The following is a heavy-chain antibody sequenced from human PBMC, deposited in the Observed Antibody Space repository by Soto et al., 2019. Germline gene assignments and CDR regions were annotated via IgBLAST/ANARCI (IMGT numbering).Heavy chain of an antibody. J-gene: IGHJ5*02. CDR2: IYYSGST. CDR3: ARDRGVRGYNWFDT. V-gene: IGHV4-59*01. Sequence: SETLSLTCTVSGGSISSYYWSWIRQPPGKGLEWIGYIYYSGSTNYNPSLKSRVTISVDTSKNQFSLKLSSVTAADTAVYYCARDRGVRGYNWFDTWGQGTLVTVSS. CDR1: GGSISSYY. D-gene: IGHD3-10*01.